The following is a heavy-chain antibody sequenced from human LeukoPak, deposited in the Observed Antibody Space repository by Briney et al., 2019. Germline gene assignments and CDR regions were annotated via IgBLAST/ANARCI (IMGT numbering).Heavy chain of an antibody. V-gene: IGHV1-3*01. Sequence: ASVKVSCKASGYTFTSYAMHWVRQAPGQRLEWMGWINAGNGNTKYSQKFQGRVTMTRDTSISTAYMGLSRLRSDDTAVYYCARGLGENYGMDVWGQGTTVTVSS. D-gene: IGHD3-3*01. CDR1: GYTFTSYA. CDR3: ARGLGENYGMDV. J-gene: IGHJ6*02. CDR2: INAGNGNT.